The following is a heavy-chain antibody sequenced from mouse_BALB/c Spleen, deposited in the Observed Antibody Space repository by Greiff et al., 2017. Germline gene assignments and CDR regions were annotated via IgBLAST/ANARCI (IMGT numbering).Heavy chain of an antibody. J-gene: IGHJ4*01. CDR3: ARSMITTWAMDY. V-gene: IGHV1-4*02. D-gene: IGHD2-4*01. CDR1: GYTFTSYT. CDR2: INPSSGYT. Sequence: VQLQQSAAELARPGASVKMSCKASGYTFTSYTMHWVKQRPGQGLEWIGYINPSSGYTEYNQKFKDKTTLTADKSSSTAYMQLSSLTSEDSAVYYCARSMITTWAMDYWGQGTSVTVSS.